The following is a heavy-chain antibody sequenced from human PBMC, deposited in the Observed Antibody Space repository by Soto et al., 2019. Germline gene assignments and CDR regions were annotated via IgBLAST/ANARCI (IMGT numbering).Heavy chain of an antibody. V-gene: IGHV3-30*18. Sequence: QVQLVESGGGVVQPGRSLRLSCAASGFTFSSYGMHWVRQAPGKGLEWAAVISYDGSNKYYADSVKGRFTISRDNSKNRLYLQMNSRRAEDRAVYYWAKEARDLRFLEWYYDPFDYWGQGTLVTVSS. CDR2: ISYDGSNK. CDR3: AKEARDLRFLEWYYDPFDY. CDR1: GFTFSSYG. J-gene: IGHJ4*02. D-gene: IGHD3-3*01.